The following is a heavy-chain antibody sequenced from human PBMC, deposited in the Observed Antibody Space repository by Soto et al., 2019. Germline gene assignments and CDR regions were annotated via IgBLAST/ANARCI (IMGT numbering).Heavy chain of an antibody. Sequence: QVQLQQWGAGLLKPSETLSLTCAVYGGSFSGYYWSWIRQPPGKGLEWIGEINHSGSTNYNPSLKSRVTISVDTSKNQFSLKLSSVTAADTAVYYCARTDDWGLSVPAAADYWGLGTLVTVSS. CDR1: GGSFSGYY. CDR3: ARTDDWGLSVPAAADY. D-gene: IGHD2-2*01. CDR2: INHSGST. J-gene: IGHJ4*02. V-gene: IGHV4-34*01.